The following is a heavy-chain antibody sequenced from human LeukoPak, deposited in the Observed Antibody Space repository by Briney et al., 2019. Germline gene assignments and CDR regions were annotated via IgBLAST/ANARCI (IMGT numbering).Heavy chain of an antibody. V-gene: IGHV4-59*01. Sequence: SETLSLTCTVSGGSISTYYWTWIRQPPGKGLEWIGFVYSSGTTNNNPSLQSRVSMSIDTSKSQSSLNLKSVTAADTGVYYCARGGGYDVWTGYYPLDYWGQGILVTVSS. D-gene: IGHD3-3*01. CDR2: VYSSGTT. J-gene: IGHJ4*02. CDR1: GGSISTYY. CDR3: ARGGGYDVWTGYYPLDY.